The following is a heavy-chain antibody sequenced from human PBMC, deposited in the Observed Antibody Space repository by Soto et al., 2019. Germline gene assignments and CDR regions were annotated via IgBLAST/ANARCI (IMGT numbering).Heavy chain of an antibody. CDR3: AREISSSWMDV. V-gene: IGHV1-2*04. J-gene: IGHJ6*02. CDR2: INPNSGVT. Sequence: ASGKGSCKASGYTLTANYLHWVGQAPGQGLEWMGWINPNSGVTNYAQRFQAWVTMTRDTSISTAYMELSRLTSDDTAVYYCAREISSSWMDVWGQGTSVTVSS. D-gene: IGHD6-13*01. CDR1: GYTLTANY.